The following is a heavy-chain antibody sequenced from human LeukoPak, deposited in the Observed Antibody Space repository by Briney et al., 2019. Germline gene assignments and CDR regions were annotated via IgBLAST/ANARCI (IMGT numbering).Heavy chain of an antibody. D-gene: IGHD6-19*01. V-gene: IGHV4-59*08. CDR3: ARARGAVAIDY. J-gene: IGHJ4*02. Sequence: SETLSLTCTVSGGSISSYYWSWIRQPPGKGLEWIGYIYYSGSTNYNPSLKSRVTISVDTSKNQFSLKLSSVTAADTAVYYCARARGAVAIDYWGQGALVTVSS. CDR1: GGSISSYY. CDR2: IYYSGST.